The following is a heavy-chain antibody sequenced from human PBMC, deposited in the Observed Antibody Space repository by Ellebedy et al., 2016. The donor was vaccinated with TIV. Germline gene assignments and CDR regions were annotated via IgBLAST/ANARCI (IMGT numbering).Heavy chain of an antibody. Sequence: GESLKISCAASGFTFSSYDMHWVRQGTGKGLEWVSAFGTAGDTYYPGSVKGRFTISRENAKKPLYLQITSLRAEDTAVYYCARLRFGDTAVDYWGQGTLVTVSS. D-gene: IGHD2-21*01. CDR2: FGTAGDT. V-gene: IGHV3-13*01. J-gene: IGHJ4*03. CDR3: ARLRFGDTAVDY. CDR1: GFTFSSYD.